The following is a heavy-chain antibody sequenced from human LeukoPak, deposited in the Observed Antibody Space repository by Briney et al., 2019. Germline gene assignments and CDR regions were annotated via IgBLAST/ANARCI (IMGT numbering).Heavy chain of an antibody. D-gene: IGHD6-13*01. CDR3: ARDRRVYVAAAGTLTAYFDY. Sequence: SETLSLTCTVSGGSISSGDYYWSWIRQPPGKGLEWIGYIYYSGSTYYNPSLKSRVTISVDASKDQFSLKLSSVTAADTAVYYCARDRRVYVAAAGTLTAYFDYWGQGTLVTVSS. V-gene: IGHV4-30-4*01. CDR2: IYYSGST. CDR1: GGSISSGDYY. J-gene: IGHJ4*02.